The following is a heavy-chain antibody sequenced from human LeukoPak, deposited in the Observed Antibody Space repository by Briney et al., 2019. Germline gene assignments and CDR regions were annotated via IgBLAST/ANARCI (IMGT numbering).Heavy chain of an antibody. J-gene: IGHJ5*02. CDR1: GYTFTGYY. CDR2: INPNSGGT. CDR3: ARMAYNCTGHYPQGFDP. Sequence: GASVKVSCKASGYTFTGYYMHWVRQAPGQGLEWMGCINPNSGGTSYAHKFQGRVTMTRDTADSTAYMELSRLRSDDTAVYYCARMAYNCTGHYPQGFDPWGQGTLVTVSS. D-gene: IGHD2-8*02. V-gene: IGHV1-2*02.